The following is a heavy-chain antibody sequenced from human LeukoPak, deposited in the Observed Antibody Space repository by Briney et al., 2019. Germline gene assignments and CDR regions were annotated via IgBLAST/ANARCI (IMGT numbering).Heavy chain of an antibody. J-gene: IGHJ4*02. V-gene: IGHV4-4*07. CDR3: ARDVASLTPYYFDY. Sequence: SETLSLTCTVSGGSISSYYWSWIRQPAGKGLEWIGRIYTSGSTNYNPSLKSRVTMSVDTSKNQFSLKLSSVTAADTAVYYCARDVASLTPYYFDYWGQGTLVTVSS. CDR1: GGSISSYY. CDR2: IYTSGST.